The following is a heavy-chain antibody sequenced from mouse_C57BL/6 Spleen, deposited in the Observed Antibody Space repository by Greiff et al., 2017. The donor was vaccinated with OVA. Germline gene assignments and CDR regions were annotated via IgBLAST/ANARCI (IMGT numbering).Heavy chain of an antibody. CDR2: IHPNSGST. CDR1: GYTFTSYW. D-gene: IGHD1-1*01. CDR3: AKNYGSSLFFDY. Sequence: QVQLKQPGAELVKPGASVKLSCKASGYTFTSYWMHWVKQRPGQGLEWIGMIHPNSGSTNYNEKFKSKATLTVDKSSSTAYMQLSSLTSEDSAVYYCAKNYGSSLFFDYWGQGTTLTVSS. J-gene: IGHJ2*01. V-gene: IGHV1-64*01.